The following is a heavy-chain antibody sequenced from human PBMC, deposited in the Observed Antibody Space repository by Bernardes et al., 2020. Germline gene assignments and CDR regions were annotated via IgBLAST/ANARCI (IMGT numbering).Heavy chain of an antibody. CDR1: DGSISSSTYY. D-gene: IGHD6-13*01. CDR2: IYYSGST. V-gene: IGHV4-39*01. CDR3: ARPGSSSWYYFDY. Sequence: ETLSLTCTVSDGSISSSTYYWGWIRQPPGKGLEWIGSIYYSGSTYYNPSLKSRVTISVDTSKNQFSLKLSSVTAADTAVYYCARPGSSSWYYFDYWGQGTLVTVSS. J-gene: IGHJ4*02.